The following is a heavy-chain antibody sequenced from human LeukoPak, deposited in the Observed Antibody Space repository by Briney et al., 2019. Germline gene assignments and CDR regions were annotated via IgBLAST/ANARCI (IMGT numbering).Heavy chain of an antibody. D-gene: IGHD2-2*01. CDR2: ISYDGSNK. J-gene: IGHJ4*02. V-gene: IGHV3-30*04. Sequence: GGSLRLSCAASGITFSSYAMHWVGQAPGKGVEWVAVISYDGSNKYYADSVKGRFTISRDNSKNTLYLQMNSLRAEDTAVYYCARVMGRYCSSTSCYVDYWGQGTLVTVSS. CDR1: GITFSSYA. CDR3: ARVMGRYCSSTSCYVDY.